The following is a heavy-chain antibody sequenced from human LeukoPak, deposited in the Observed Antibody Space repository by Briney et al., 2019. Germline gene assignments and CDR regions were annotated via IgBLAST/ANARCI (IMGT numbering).Heavy chain of an antibody. CDR3: ARYSSGYSSYYFDY. CDR1: GFXFSDYS. Sequence: GGSLRLSCAASGFXFSDYSITWVRQAPGKGLEWVSYISSSSSPIYYADSVKGRFTISRDDAKNSLYLQMNSLRGEDTAVYCCARYSSGYSSYYFDYWGQGTLVTVSS. D-gene: IGHD3-22*01. CDR2: ISSSSSPI. V-gene: IGHV3-48*01. J-gene: IGHJ4*02.